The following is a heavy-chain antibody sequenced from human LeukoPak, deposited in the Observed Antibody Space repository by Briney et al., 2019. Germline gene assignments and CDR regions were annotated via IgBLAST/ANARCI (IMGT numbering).Heavy chain of an antibody. CDR3: TSTLGY. J-gene: IGHJ4*02. CDR2: IQTITDGGTT. V-gene: IGHV3-15*01. D-gene: IGHD3-16*01. Sequence: GGSLRLSCTASGFTFGNVWMTWVRQAPGKGLEWVGRIQTITDGGTTDYAAPVRGRFTISRDDSENTLYLQMNSLKTEDTAVYYCTSTLGYWGQGTPVTVSS. CDR1: GFTFGNVW.